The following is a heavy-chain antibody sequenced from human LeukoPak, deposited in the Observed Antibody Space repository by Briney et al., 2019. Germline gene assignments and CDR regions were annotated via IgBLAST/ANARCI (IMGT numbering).Heavy chain of an antibody. V-gene: IGHV1-2*02. CDR2: INPNSGGT. Sequence: ASVKVSCKASGYTFTGYYMHWVRQAPGQGLEWMGWINPNSGGTNYAQKFQGRVTMTRDTSISTAYMELSRLRSDDTAVYYCARDHKFSYGPHYFDYWGQGSLVTVSS. J-gene: IGHJ4*02. D-gene: IGHD5-18*01. CDR1: GYTFTGYY. CDR3: ARDHKFSYGPHYFDY.